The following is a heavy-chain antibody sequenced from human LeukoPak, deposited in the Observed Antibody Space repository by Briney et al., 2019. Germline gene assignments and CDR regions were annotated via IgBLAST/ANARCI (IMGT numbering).Heavy chain of an antibody. D-gene: IGHD6-6*01. J-gene: IGHJ4*02. CDR3: AKDVTLYTTSYYFDY. CDR2: ISYDGSNK. CDR1: GFTFSSYG. V-gene: IGHV3-30*18. Sequence: GGSLRLSCAASGFTFSSYGMHWVRQAPGKGLEWVAVISYDGSNKYYAGSVKGRFTISRDNSKNTLYLQMNSLRAEDTAVYYCAKDVTLYTTSYYFDYWGQGTLVTVSS.